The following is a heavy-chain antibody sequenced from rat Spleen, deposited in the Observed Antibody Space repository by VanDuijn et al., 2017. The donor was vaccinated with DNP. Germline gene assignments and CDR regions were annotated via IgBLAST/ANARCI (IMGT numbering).Heavy chain of an antibody. Sequence: QVQLKESGPGLVQPSQTLSLTCTVSGFSLINYGIVWVRQPPGKGLEWIGAIWSGGSRDNKSALKSRLTIRRDTAKSQVLLKMNSRQTEATAMYSCARFPPGYYSHRDWNLDLWGPGTMVTVSS. CDR3: ARFPPGYYSHRDWNLDL. CDR2: IWSGGSR. J-gene: IGHJ1*01. V-gene: IGHV2-16*01. CDR1: GFSLINYG. D-gene: IGHD1-4*01.